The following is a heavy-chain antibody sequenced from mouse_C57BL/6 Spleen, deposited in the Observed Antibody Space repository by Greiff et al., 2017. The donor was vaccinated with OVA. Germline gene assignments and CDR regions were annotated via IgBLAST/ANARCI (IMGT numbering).Heavy chain of an antibody. J-gene: IGHJ2*01. CDR1: GYAFSSSW. CDR3: ARRSDSPSFYFDY. CDR2: IYPGDGDT. Sequence: VQLQQSGPELVKPGASVKISCKASGYAFSSSWMNWVKQRPGKGLEWIGRIYPGDGDTNYNGKFKGKATLTADKSSSTAYMQLSSLTSEDSAVYFCARRSDSPSFYFDYWGQGTTLTVSS. V-gene: IGHV1-82*01.